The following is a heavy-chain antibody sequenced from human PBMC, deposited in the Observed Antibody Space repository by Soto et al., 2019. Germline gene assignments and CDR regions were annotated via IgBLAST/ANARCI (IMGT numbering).Heavy chain of an antibody. CDR2: IHQRGTT. J-gene: IGHJ4*02. CDR3: ARQGGWYMDY. D-gene: IGHD6-19*01. V-gene: IGHV4-4*02. CDR1: ADSISSTTW. Sequence: QVQLQESGPGLVKPAGTLSLTCDVSADSISSTTWWSWVRQPPGGGLEWIGEIHQRGTTNYNPSLKSRVTISIDKSNNQFALKVTSVTAADTAMYYCARQGGWYMDYWGQGTLVTVSS.